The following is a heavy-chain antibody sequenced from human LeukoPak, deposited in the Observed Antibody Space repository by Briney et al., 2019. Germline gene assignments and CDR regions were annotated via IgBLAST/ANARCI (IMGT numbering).Heavy chain of an antibody. V-gene: IGHV4-61*02. CDR2: ISSSGST. CDR1: GDSISSGDYY. Sequence: SETLSLTCTVSGDSISSGDYYRSWIRQPAGKGLEWIGRISSSGSTNYNPSLKSRVTISVDTSKNQFSLKLTSVTAADTAVYYCARDRCGGGTCSADYWGQGTLVTVSS. D-gene: IGHD2-15*01. CDR3: ARDRCGGGTCSADY. J-gene: IGHJ4*02.